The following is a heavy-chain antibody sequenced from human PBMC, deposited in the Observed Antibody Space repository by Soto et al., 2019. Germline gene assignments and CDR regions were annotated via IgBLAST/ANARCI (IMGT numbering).Heavy chain of an antibody. CDR2: INPNSGGT. V-gene: IGHV1-2*04. D-gene: IGHD3-10*01. CDR1: GYTYTGYY. J-gene: IGHJ4*02. CDR3: ARAYGSGRPYFDS. Sequence: ASVKVSCKASGYTYTGYYMHCVRQAPGQGLEWMGWINPNSGGTNYAQKFQGWVTMTRGTSISTAYMELSRLRSDDTAVYYCARAYGSGRPYFDSWGQGTLVTVSS.